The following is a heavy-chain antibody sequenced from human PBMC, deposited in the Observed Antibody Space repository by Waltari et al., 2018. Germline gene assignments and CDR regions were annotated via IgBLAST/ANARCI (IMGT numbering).Heavy chain of an antibody. J-gene: IGHJ5*01. CDR1: GFTFSKYW. D-gene: IGHD6-19*01. CDR3: ARDLAGRDDS. CDR2: INEDGKTT. Sequence: EVQLVESGGGLVQPGGSLRLSCAASGFTFSKYWMHWVRQAPGKWLVWVSRINEDGKTTTYADSVKGRFTISRDNDKNTMYLQMKSLRPEDTAVYFCARDLAGRDDSWGQGTLVTVSS. V-gene: IGHV3-74*01.